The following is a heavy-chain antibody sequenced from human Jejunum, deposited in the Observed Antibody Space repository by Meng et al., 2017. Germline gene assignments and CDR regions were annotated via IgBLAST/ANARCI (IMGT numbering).Heavy chain of an antibody. CDR1: GDTFIGYY. D-gene: IGHD5-24*01. V-gene: IGHV1-2*06. Sequence: VHVVPSGGEVTQRGASVEVSCKPSGDTFIGYYMHWVRQAPGQGLGWMGRINPDNGVTNSAQRFQGRVTMTRDTSITTAYMELNRLTSGDTAFYYCARGGRDDYNVPHYWGQGTLVTVSS. CDR3: ARGGRDDYNVPHY. CDR2: INPDNGVT. J-gene: IGHJ4*02.